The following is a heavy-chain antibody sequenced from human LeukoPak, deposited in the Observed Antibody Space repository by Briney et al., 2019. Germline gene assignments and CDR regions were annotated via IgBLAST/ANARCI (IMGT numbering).Heavy chain of an antibody. CDR2: ISPNSGGT. J-gene: IGHJ3*02. D-gene: IGHD3-10*01. CDR3: ARDRGNPPDAFDI. CDR1: GYTLTGYY. V-gene: IGHV1-2*02. Sequence: ASVKVSCKASGYTLTGYYMHWVRQAPGQGLEWMGWISPNSGGTNYVQKFQGRVTMTRDTSISTAYMELSRLRSDDTAMYYCARDRGNPPDAFDIWGQGTMVTVSS.